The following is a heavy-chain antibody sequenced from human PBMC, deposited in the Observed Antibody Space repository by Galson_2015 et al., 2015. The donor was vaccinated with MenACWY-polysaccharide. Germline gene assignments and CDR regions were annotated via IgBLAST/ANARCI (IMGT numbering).Heavy chain of an antibody. V-gene: IGHV3-74*01. J-gene: IGHJ6*02. CDR1: GFSFSTYW. CDR3: ARGHYGMDV. CDR2: INADGSAT. Sequence: SLRLSCAASGFSFSTYWMHWVRHAPGKGLVWVSRINADGSATGYADSVRGRFTTSRDNGKKSVFLQMSSLRVEDTAVYYCARGHYGMDVWGQGTTVTVSS.